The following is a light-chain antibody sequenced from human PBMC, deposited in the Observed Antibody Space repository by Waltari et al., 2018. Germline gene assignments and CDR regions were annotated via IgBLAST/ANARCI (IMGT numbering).Light chain of an antibody. CDR2: DVI. J-gene: IGLJ3*02. CDR3: NSYTGSSSWV. Sequence: QSALTQPASVSGSPGQSITISCTGTNSDVGFYYYVSWYQQHPGNAPKLLIYDVIVPPAGVSNRFSGAKSGNTASLTISGLQAEDEADYYCNSYTGSSSWVFGGGTRLTVL. V-gene: IGLV2-14*03. CDR1: NSDVGFYYY.